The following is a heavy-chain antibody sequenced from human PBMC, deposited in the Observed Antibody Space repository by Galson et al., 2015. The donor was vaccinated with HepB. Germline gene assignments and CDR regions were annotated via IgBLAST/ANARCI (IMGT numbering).Heavy chain of an antibody. CDR3: ARRRSPYGSESSINYFDY. V-gene: IGHV5-51*03. CDR1: GYSFTSYW. Sequence: QSGAEVKKPGESLKISCKGSGYSFTSYWIGWVRQMPGKGLEWMGIIYPGDSDTRYSPSFQGQVTISADKSISTAYLQWSSLKASDTAMYYCARRRSPYGSESSINYFDYWGQGALVTVSS. CDR2: IYPGDSDT. J-gene: IGHJ4*02. D-gene: IGHD3-10*01.